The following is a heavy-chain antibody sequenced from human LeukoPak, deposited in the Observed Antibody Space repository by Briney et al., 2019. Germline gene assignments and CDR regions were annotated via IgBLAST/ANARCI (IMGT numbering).Heavy chain of an antibody. CDR1: GFTFSSYG. CDR3: ARDHYYGSGSYYSSHRAPDYYYYYGMDV. Sequence: GGSLRLSCAASGFTFSSYGMHWVRQAPGKGLEWVAVISYDGSNKYYADSVKGRFTISRDNSKNTLYLQMNSLRAEDTAVYYCARDHYYGSGSYYSSHRAPDYYYYYGMDVWGQGTTVTVSS. D-gene: IGHD3-10*01. V-gene: IGHV3-30*03. J-gene: IGHJ6*02. CDR2: ISYDGSNK.